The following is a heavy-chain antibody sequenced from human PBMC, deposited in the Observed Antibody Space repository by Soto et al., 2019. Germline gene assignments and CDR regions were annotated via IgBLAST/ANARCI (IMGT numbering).Heavy chain of an antibody. J-gene: IGHJ1*01. V-gene: IGHV1-46*01. CDR2: VNPSGGSA. CDR3: AREENCRGGTCYSEYFHH. D-gene: IGHD2-15*01. Sequence: QVQLVQSGAEVKKPGASVKVSCKTSGYIFTAYSMHWVRQAPGQGLECMGVVNPSGGSAHYAQSFEGRVTLTRDTSTSTFYRELSSLRSEDTAVYYCAREENCRGGTCYSEYFHHWGQGTLVTDSS. CDR1: GYIFTAYS.